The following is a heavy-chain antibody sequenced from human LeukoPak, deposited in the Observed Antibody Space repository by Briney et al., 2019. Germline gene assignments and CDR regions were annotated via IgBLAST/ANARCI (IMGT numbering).Heavy chain of an antibody. CDR3: ARLAVTTLDY. V-gene: IGHV1-2*02. D-gene: IGHD4-17*01. CDR2: INPNSGGT. J-gene: IGHJ4*02. CDR1: GYTXSDYY. Sequence: ASVKVSCKASGYTXSDYYMHGVRQAPGQGLEWMGWINPNSGGTKYAQKFQGRVTMTRDTSISTAYMEPSRLRSEDTAVYYCARLAVTTLDYWGQGTLVTVSS.